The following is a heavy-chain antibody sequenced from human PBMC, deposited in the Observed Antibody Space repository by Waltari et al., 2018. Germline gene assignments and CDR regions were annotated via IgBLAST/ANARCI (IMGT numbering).Heavy chain of an antibody. V-gene: IGHV1-2*06. Sequence: QVHLVHSGAEVKKPGASVQVSCKASGYTFTGYYRQWVGRGPGQGLEWMGRINPNSGDTNYAQKFQGRVTLTRDTSINTAYMELSSLKSDDTAVYYCARDLGSDYGNRDYWGQGTLVTVPS. D-gene: IGHD4-17*01. CDR2: INPNSGDT. J-gene: IGHJ4*02. CDR1: GYTFTGYY. CDR3: ARDLGSDYGNRDY.